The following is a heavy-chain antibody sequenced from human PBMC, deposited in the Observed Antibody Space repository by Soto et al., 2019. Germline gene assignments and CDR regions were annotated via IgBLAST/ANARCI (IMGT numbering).Heavy chain of an antibody. Sequence: SETLSLTCTVSGGSISSGDYYWSWIRQPPGKGLEWIGYIYYSGSTYYNPSLKSRVTISVDTSKNQFSLKLSSVTAADTAVYYCARGGYYYDSSGSPSPYYFDYWGQGTLVTVSS. V-gene: IGHV4-30-4*01. CDR1: GGSISSGDYY. J-gene: IGHJ4*02. D-gene: IGHD3-22*01. CDR3: ARGGYYYDSSGSPSPYYFDY. CDR2: IYYSGST.